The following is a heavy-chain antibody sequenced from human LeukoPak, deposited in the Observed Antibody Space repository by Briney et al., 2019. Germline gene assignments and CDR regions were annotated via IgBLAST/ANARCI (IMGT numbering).Heavy chain of an antibody. CDR2: INTNTGNP. Sequence: ASVKVSCKASGYSFSTNDINWVRQAPGQGLEWMGWINTNTGNPTYVQAFTRRFVFSVDTSVGTAYLQINGLKPDDTAVYFCARGFWDYWGQGTLVTVSS. CDR3: ARGFWDY. J-gene: IGHJ4*02. V-gene: IGHV7-4-1*02. D-gene: IGHD3-3*01. CDR1: GYSFSTND.